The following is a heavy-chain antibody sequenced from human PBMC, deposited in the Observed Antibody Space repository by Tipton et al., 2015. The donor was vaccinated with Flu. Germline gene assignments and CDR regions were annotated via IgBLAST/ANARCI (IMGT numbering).Heavy chain of an antibody. V-gene: IGHV4-31*03. CDR3: ARGDSSGLLDY. CDR1: GGSIINYY. D-gene: IGHD3-22*01. Sequence: TLSLTCTVPGGSIINYYWSWIRHHPGKGLEWIGSIYYSGTTYHNPSLKSRVTISVDTSTNQFSLKLSSVTAADTALYYCARGDSSGLLDYWGQGSLVTVSS. J-gene: IGHJ4*02. CDR2: IYYSGTT.